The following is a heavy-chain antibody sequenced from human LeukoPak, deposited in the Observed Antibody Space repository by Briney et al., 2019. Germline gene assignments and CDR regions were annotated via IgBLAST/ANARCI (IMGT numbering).Heavy chain of an antibody. J-gene: IGHJ4*02. D-gene: IGHD6-19*01. V-gene: IGHV3-21*04. CDR2: ITRSNYI. Sequence: GGSLRLSCAASGFTFSSYSMNWVRQAPGKGLEWVSSITRSNYIYYADSVKGRFTISRDNAKNSLYLQMNSLRAEDTAVYYCAKEESRWGIAVAASFDYWGQGTLVTVSS. CDR1: GFTFSSYS. CDR3: AKEESRWGIAVAASFDY.